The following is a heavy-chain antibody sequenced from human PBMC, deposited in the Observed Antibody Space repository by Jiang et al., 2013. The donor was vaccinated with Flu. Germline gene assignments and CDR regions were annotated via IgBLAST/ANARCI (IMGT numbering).Heavy chain of an antibody. D-gene: IGHD2-21*01. J-gene: IGHJ4*02. CDR2: GFHNGRT. V-gene: IGHV4-59*01. CDR1: GTSISSYY. CDR3: ARADSIPSAYLYYFDS. Sequence: GSGLVKPSETLSLSCTVSGTSISSYYWSWIRQPPGKGLEWIGYGFHNGRTHYSPSLKSRVTMSVDTSKNQFSLKLTSVTAADTAVYYCARADSIPSAYLYYFDSWGQGTLVTASS.